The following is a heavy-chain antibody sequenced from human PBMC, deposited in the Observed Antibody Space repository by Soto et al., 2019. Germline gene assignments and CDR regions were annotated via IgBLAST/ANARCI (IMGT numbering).Heavy chain of an antibody. CDR1: RFTFSDYA. Sequence: DVQVLASGGGLVQPGGSLTLSCAASRFTFSDYAMSWVRQAPGKGRGWVSAIGGTGGDTYNAVSVRGRFTVSRDNSKNTLFLQLNSLRDEDTAVYYCAKDAVPYNGKWDWFDSWGQGTLVTVSS. CDR3: AKDAVPYNGKWDWFDS. CDR2: IGGTGGDT. V-gene: IGHV3-23*01. D-gene: IGHD1-26*01. J-gene: IGHJ5*01.